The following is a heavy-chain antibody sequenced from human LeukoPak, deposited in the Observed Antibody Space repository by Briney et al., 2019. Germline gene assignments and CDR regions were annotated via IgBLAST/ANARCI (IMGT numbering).Heavy chain of an antibody. Sequence: SQTLSLTCVISGDSVSSNSAAWNWIRQSPSRGLEWLGRTYFRSQWYNDYAVSVESRITINPDTSKNQFSLQLNSVTPEDTAVYYCARGWEPYSSSPDYWGQGTLVTVSS. J-gene: IGHJ4*02. D-gene: IGHD6-13*01. CDR3: ARGWEPYSSSPDY. CDR2: TYFRSQWYN. V-gene: IGHV6-1*01. CDR1: GDSVSSNSAA.